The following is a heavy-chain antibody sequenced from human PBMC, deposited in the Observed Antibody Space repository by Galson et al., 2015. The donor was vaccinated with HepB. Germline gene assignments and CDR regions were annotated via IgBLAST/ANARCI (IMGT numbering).Heavy chain of an antibody. CDR2: IKSKTDGGTT. D-gene: IGHD6-19*01. CDR1: GFTFSNAW. V-gene: IGHV3-15*01. Sequence: SLRLSCAASGFTFSNAWMSWVRQAPGQGLEWVGRIKSKTDGGTTDYAAPVKGRFTISRDDSKNTLYLQMNSLKTEDTDVYYCTTSTGYSSGWYNYYYYYGMDVWGQGTTVTVSS. CDR3: TTSTGYSSGWYNYYYYYGMDV. J-gene: IGHJ6*02.